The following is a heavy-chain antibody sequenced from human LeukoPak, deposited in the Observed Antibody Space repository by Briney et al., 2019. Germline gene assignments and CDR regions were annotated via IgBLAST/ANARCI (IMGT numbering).Heavy chain of an antibody. CDR2: MNPNSGNT. CDR3: ARADGSGSYYYYYYYYYMDV. J-gene: IGHJ6*03. Sequence: GASVKVSCKASGYTFTSYDINWVRQATGQGLEWMGWMNPNSGNTGYAQKFQGRVTITRNTSISTAYMELRSLRSDDTAVYYCARADGSGSYYYYYYYYYMDVWGKGTTVTVSS. V-gene: IGHV1-8*03. D-gene: IGHD3-10*01. CDR1: GYTFTSYD.